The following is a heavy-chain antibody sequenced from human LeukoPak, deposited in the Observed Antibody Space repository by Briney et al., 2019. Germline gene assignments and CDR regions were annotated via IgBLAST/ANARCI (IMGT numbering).Heavy chain of an antibody. CDR2: FKTNYNQV. J-gene: IGHJ4*02. D-gene: IGHD4-11*01. Sequence: GGSLRLACVASGFTFSEYAINWVRQAPGKGLEWVSTFKTNYNQVYYAESVRGRFTLSTDNSKNTAYLQMNSLRVEDTARYYCARSVPDYTRFDFWGQGALVTVSS. V-gene: IGHV3-23*05. CDR3: ARSVPDYTRFDF. CDR1: GFTFSEYA.